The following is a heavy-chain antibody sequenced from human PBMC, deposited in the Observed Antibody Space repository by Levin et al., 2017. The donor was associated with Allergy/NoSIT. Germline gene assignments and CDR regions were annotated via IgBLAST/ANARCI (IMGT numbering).Heavy chain of an antibody. V-gene: IGHV3-48*04. J-gene: IGHJ4*02. CDR2: ISASGSPT. Sequence: GGSLRLSCSVSGFTFEIYGMNWVRQAPGKRLEWVSHISASGSPTYYADPVRGRFTISRDNAKQSLYLQMTSLRVEDTVVYYCARGLFDDGGQGALVTVSS. CDR3: ARGLFDD. CDR1: GFTFEIYG. D-gene: IGHD5-12*01.